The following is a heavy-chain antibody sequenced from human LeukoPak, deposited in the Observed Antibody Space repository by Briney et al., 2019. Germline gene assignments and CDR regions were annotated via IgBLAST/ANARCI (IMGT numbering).Heavy chain of an antibody. CDR3: ARDHPELIAIEY. CDR1: GGSISSYY. CDR2: IYTSGST. J-gene: IGHJ4*02. D-gene: IGHD2-21*01. Sequence: SETLSLTCTFSGGSISSYYWSWIRQPAGKGLEWIGRIYTSGSTNYNPSLKSRVTMSVDTSKNQFSLKLSSVTAADTAVYYCARDHPELIAIEYWGQGTLVTVSS. V-gene: IGHV4-4*07.